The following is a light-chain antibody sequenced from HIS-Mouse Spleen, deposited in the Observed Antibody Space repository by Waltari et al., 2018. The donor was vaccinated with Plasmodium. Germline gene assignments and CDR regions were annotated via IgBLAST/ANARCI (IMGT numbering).Light chain of an antibody. Sequence: QSALTQPASVSGSPAQSITSSCRGPTRDFGGYNYVSGYQQHPGTAHKPMIYEFSNRPSGVFKRFSGATSGNTASLTISGLQAEDESDYYCSSYTGSSTRVFVGGTKLTVL. CDR3: SSYTGSSTRV. CDR2: EFS. V-gene: IGLV2-14*01. CDR1: TRDFGGYNY. J-gene: IGLJ2*01.